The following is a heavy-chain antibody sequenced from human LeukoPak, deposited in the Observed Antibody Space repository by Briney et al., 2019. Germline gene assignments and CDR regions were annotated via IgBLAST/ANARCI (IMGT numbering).Heavy chain of an antibody. V-gene: IGHV3-64D*09. CDR2: ISTDGGST. CDR1: GFTFSGSA. D-gene: IGHD6-13*01. J-gene: IGHJ4*02. Sequence: GGSLRLSCAASGFTFSGSAMHWVRQAPGRGLEYVSAISTDGGSTYYADSVKGRFTISRDNSKTTLYLQMRSLRAEDTAVYYCVICIAAAGSFDYWGQGTLVTVSS. CDR3: VICIAAAGSFDY.